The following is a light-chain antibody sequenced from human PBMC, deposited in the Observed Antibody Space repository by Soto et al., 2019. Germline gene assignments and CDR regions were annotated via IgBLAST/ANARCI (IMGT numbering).Light chain of an antibody. CDR3: HQYDTSPRT. Sequence: EVVLTQSPGTLSLSPGERATLSCRASQSVAANYLAWYQQKPVQAPRILIYAASSRATGIPDRFSGSGSGTDFTLTISRLEPEDFAVYYCHQYDTSPRTFGQGTKVDIK. CDR1: QSVAANY. V-gene: IGKV3-20*01. J-gene: IGKJ1*01. CDR2: AAS.